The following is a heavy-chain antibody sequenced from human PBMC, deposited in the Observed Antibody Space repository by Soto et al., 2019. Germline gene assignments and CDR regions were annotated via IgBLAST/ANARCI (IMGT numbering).Heavy chain of an antibody. CDR2: TYYRSKWHS. Sequence: LSLTCDISGDSVSSKNAAWNWIWQSPSRGLEWLGRTYYRSKWHSGYAVSVRSRVSISPDTSKNRFSLQLNSVTPDDTAVYYCARSGPGGYIDHWGRGTMVTVSS. D-gene: IGHD2-15*01. CDR1: GDSVSSKNAA. CDR3: ARSGPGGYIDH. V-gene: IGHV6-1*01. J-gene: IGHJ4*02.